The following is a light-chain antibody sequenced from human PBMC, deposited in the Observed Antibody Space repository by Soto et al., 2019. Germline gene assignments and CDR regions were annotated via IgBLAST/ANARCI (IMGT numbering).Light chain of an antibody. CDR3: QQYASSWT. CDR2: GAS. CDR1: QTISSSY. V-gene: IGKV3-20*01. Sequence: EIVLTQSPGTLSLSPGERATLSCRASQTISSSYLAWYQQKPGQAPRLLIYGASSRATGIPDRFSGSGSGTDFTLTISRLEPEDSAVYFCQQYASSWTFGQGTKVDIK. J-gene: IGKJ1*01.